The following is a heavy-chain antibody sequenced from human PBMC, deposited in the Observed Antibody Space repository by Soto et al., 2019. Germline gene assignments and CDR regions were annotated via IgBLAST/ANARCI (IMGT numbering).Heavy chain of an antibody. D-gene: IGHD6-19*01. V-gene: IGHV3-30-3*01. CDR3: ARDDSSGWYVDYYYYGMDV. J-gene: IGHJ6*02. CDR2: ISYDGSNK. CDR1: GFTFSSYA. Sequence: GSLRLSCAASGFTFSSYAMHWVRQAPGKGLEWVAVISYDGSNKYYADSVKGRFTISRDNSKNTLYLQMNSLRAEDTAVYYCARDDSSGWYVDYYYYGMDVWGQGTTVTVSS.